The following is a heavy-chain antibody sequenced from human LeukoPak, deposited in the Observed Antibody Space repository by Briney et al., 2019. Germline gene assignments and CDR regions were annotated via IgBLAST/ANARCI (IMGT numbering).Heavy chain of an antibody. D-gene: IGHD3-22*01. CDR1: GYSISSGYY. CDR3: ARVGDSSGYYYALYYFDY. V-gene: IGHV4-38-2*02. Sequence: SETLPLTCTVSGYSISSGYYWGWIRQPPGKGLEWIGSIYHSGSTYYNPSLKSRVTISVDTSKNQFSLKLSSVTAADTAVNYCARVGDSSGYYYALYYFDYWGQGTLVTVSS. CDR2: IYHSGST. J-gene: IGHJ4*02.